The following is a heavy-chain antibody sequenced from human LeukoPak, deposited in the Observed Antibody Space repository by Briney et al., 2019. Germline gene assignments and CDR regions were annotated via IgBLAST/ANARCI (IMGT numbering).Heavy chain of an antibody. Sequence: ASVKVSCKASGYTFTGYYMHWVRQAPGQGLEWMGWINPNSGGTNYAQKFQGRVTMTRDTSISTACMELSRLRSDDTAVYYCARDPSSDTIFGMTVDIGYYYMDVWGKGTTVTVSS. CDR2: INPNSGGT. CDR3: ARDPSSDTIFGMTVDIGYYYMDV. V-gene: IGHV1-2*02. D-gene: IGHD3-3*01. J-gene: IGHJ6*03. CDR1: GYTFTGYY.